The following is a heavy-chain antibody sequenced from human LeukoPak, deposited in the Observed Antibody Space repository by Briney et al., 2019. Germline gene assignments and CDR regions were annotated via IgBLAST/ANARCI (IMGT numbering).Heavy chain of an antibody. CDR1: GYTFTSYG. V-gene: IGHV1-8*02. D-gene: IGHD2-2*01. J-gene: IGHJ6*03. Sequence: ASVKVSCKASGYTFTSYGINWVRQATGQGLEWMGWMNPKSGNTGYAQKFQGRVTMTRDTSISTAYMELSSLRSEDTAVYYCARGFSRNYYYYMDVWGKGTTVTVSS. CDR2: MNPKSGNT. CDR3: ARGFSRNYYYYMDV.